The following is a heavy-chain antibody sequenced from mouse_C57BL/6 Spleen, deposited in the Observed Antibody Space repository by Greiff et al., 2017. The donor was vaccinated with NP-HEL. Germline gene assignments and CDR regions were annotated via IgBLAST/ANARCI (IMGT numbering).Heavy chain of an antibody. CDR2: IYPSDSET. V-gene: IGHV1-61*01. CDR1: GYTFTSYW. J-gene: IGHJ3*01. CDR3: ARSEDYDAWFAY. D-gene: IGHD2-4*01. Sequence: VQLQQPGAELVRPGSSVKLSCKASGYTFTSYWMDWVKQRPGQGLEWIGNIYPSDSETHYNQKFKDKATLTVDKSSSTAYMQLSSLTSEDSAVYYCARSEDYDAWFAYWGQGTLVTVSA.